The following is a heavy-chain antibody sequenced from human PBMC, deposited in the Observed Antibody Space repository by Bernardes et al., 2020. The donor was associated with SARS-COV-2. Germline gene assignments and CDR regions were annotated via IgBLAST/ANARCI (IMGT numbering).Heavy chain of an antibody. CDR3: TTAGYSSGWYLENFDY. D-gene: IGHD6-19*01. Sequence: GGSLRLSCVASGFMFSDVWMSWVRQVPGKGLDYVGRIKSLSDRGTTDYSAPVKDRFTISRDDSKNTLYLQMDSLKSEDTAVYYCTTAGYSSGWYLENFDYWGQGTPVTVSS. V-gene: IGHV3-15*01. CDR1: GFMFSDVW. J-gene: IGHJ4*02. CDR2: IKSLSDRGTT.